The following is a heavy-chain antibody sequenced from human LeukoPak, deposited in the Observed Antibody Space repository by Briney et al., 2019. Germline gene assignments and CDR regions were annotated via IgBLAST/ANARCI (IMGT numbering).Heavy chain of an antibody. D-gene: IGHD5-24*01. Sequence: GGSLRLSCAASGFTFDDYAMHWVRQVPGKGLEWVSLISGDGGYTYYADSVKGRFTISRDNSKNSLYLQMNSLRTEDTALYYCAKDNLVEMATIDYFYYDMHAWGQGTTVTVSS. CDR1: GFTFDDYA. CDR3: AKDNLVEMATIDYFYYDMHA. V-gene: IGHV3-43*02. CDR2: ISGDGGYT. J-gene: IGHJ6*02.